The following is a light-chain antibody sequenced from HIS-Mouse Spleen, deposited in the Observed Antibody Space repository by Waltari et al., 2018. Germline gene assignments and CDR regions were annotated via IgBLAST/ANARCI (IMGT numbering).Light chain of an antibody. V-gene: IGLV2-14*03. CDR1: SSDVGGYNY. Sequence: QSALTQPASVSGSPGQSITISCTGTSSDVGGYNYVSWYQQHPGKAPKLMVYDVSNRAPGVPNRFSGSKSGNTASLTISGLQAEDEADYYCSSYTSSSTEVFGGGTKLTVL. J-gene: IGLJ2*01. CDR2: DVS. CDR3: SSYTSSSTEV.